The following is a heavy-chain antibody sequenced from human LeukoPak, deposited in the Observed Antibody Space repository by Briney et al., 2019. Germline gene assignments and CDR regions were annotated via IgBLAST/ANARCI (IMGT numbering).Heavy chain of an antibody. Sequence: SETLSLTCTVSGGSISSSSYYWGWIRQPPGKGLEWIGSIYYSGSTNYNPSLKSRVTMSVDASKNQFSLKLSSVTAADTAVYYCASMTAVAGLFDHWGQGTLVTVSS. V-gene: IGHV4-39*07. J-gene: IGHJ4*02. D-gene: IGHD6-19*01. CDR1: GGSISSSSYY. CDR2: IYYSGST. CDR3: ASMTAVAGLFDH.